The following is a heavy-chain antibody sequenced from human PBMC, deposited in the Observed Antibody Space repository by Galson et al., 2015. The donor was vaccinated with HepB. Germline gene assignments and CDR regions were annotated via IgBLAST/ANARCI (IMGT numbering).Heavy chain of an antibody. D-gene: IGHD1-1*01. Sequence: SETLSLTCTVSGGSISNYYWTWIRQPPGKGLEWIGYIYYSGSTNYNPSLRSRVTISLDTSKNQFSLNLNSVTAADTAVYYCARRKATTAMYYFDYWGQGTLVTVSS. CDR3: ARRKATTAMYYFDY. J-gene: IGHJ4*02. CDR2: IYYSGST. V-gene: IGHV4-59*08. CDR1: GGSISNYY.